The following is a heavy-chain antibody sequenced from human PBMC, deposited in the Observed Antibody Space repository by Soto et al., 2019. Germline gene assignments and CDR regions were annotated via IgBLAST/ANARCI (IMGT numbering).Heavy chain of an antibody. Sequence: PSETLSLTCTVSGGSISSGGYYWSWIRQHPGKGLEWIGYIYYSGSTYYNPSLKSRVTISVDTSKNQFSLRLSSVTAADTAVYYCARAPAGEVTVLHYYYYYGMDVWGQGTTVTVS. J-gene: IGHJ6*02. CDR1: GGSISSGGYY. V-gene: IGHV4-31*03. CDR2: IYYSGST. D-gene: IGHD3-16*01. CDR3: ARAPAGEVTVLHYYYYYGMDV.